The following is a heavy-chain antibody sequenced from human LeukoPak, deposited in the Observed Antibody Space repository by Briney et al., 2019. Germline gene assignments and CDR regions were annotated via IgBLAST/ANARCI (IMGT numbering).Heavy chain of an antibody. V-gene: IGHV4-59*01. D-gene: IGHD3-22*01. CDR1: GGSISSYY. Sequence: PSETLSLTCTVSGGSISSYYWSWIRQPPGKGLEWIGYIYYSGSTNYNPSLKSRVTISVDTSKNQFSLKLSSVTAADTAVYYCARGLGHSSGYYDYWGQGTLVTVSS. CDR2: IYYSGST. CDR3: ARGLGHSSGYYDY. J-gene: IGHJ4*02.